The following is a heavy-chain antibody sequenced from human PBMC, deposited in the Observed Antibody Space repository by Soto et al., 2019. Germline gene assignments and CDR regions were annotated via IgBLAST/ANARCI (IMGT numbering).Heavy chain of an antibody. J-gene: IGHJ4*02. CDR2: INYSGST. V-gene: IGHV4-59*13. CDR3: ARAPRGNYGYPSYFDY. Sequence: SETLSLTCTVSGDSIGSYYWSWIRQPPGKGLELVGYINYSGSTNYKSSLKSRVTISVDTSKNQFSLKLSSVTAADTAVYYCARAPRGNYGYPSYFDYWGQGTLVTVSS. CDR1: GDSIGSYY. D-gene: IGHD3-10*01.